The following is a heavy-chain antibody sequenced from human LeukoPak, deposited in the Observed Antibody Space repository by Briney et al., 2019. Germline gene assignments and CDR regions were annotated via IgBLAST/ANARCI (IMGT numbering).Heavy chain of an antibody. CDR2: IYYSGST. J-gene: IGHJ4*02. CDR1: GGSISSSSYS. Sequence: PSETLSLTCTVSGGSISSSSYSWGWIRQPPGKGLEWIGSIYYSGSTYYNPSLKSRVTISVDTSKNQFSLKLSSVTAADTAVYYCARQTYYDFWSGPSHFDYWGQGTLVTVSS. D-gene: IGHD3-3*01. V-gene: IGHV4-39*01. CDR3: ARQTYYDFWSGPSHFDY.